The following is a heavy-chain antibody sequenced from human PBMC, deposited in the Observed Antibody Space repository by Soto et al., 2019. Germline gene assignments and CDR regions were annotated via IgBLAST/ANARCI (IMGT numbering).Heavy chain of an antibody. CDR3: ASYCSSTSCYDPMNAFDI. J-gene: IGHJ3*02. V-gene: IGHV3-21*01. CDR2: ISSSSSYI. Sequence: VQLVESGGGLVKPGGSLRLSCAASGYTFSSYSMNWVRQAPGKGLEWVSSISSSSSYIYYADSVKGRFTISRDNAKNSLYLQMNSLRAEDTAVYYCASYCSSTSCYDPMNAFDIWGQGTMVTVSS. CDR1: GYTFSSYS. D-gene: IGHD2-2*01.